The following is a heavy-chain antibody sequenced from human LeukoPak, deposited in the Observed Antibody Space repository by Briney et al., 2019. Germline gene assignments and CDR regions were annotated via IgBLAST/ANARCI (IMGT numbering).Heavy chain of an antibody. CDR1: GGSISSYY. J-gene: IGHJ4*02. CDR3: ARVRTIAAAGLYDY. CDR2: IYYSGST. Sequence: SETLSLTCTVSGGSISSYYWSWIRQPPGKGLEWIGYIYYSGSTNCNPSLKSRVTISVDTSKNQFSLKLSSVTAADTAVYYCARVRTIAAAGLYDYWGQGTLVTVSS. V-gene: IGHV4-59*01. D-gene: IGHD6-13*01.